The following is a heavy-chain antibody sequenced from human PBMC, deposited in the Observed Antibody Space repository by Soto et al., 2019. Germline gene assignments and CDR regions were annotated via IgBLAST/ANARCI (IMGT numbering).Heavy chain of an antibody. V-gene: IGHV5-51*01. CDR3: ARLDRSSWADYYYYGMDV. J-gene: IGHJ6*02. CDR1: GYSFTSYW. Sequence: GESLKISCKGSGYSFTSYWIGWVRQMPGKGLEWMGIIYPGDSDTRYSPSFQGQVTISADKSISTAYLQWSSLKASDTAMYYCARLDRSSWADYYYYGMDVWVPETLLVTVSS. D-gene: IGHD6-13*01. CDR2: IYPGDSDT.